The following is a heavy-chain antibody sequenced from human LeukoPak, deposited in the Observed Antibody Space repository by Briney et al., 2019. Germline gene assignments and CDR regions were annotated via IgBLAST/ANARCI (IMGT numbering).Heavy chain of an antibody. CDR3: ARPRYSYAMYYFDY. J-gene: IGHJ4*02. Sequence: GASLQISCKGSGSNFTSYWIGWVRQLPGEGLEWIGIIYPGDSDTRYSPSFQGQVTISADKSISTAYLQWSSLKASDTAMYYCARPRYSYAMYYFDYWGQGTLVTVSS. CDR2: IYPGDSDT. D-gene: IGHD5-18*01. CDR1: GSNFTSYW. V-gene: IGHV5-51*01.